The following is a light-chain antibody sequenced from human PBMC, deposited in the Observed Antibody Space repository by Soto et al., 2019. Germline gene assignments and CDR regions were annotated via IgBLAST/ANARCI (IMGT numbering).Light chain of an antibody. CDR3: ASYAGGNQV. CDR2: EVT. V-gene: IGLV2-8*01. CDR1: SSDVGGYNF. Sequence: QSALAQPPSASGSPGQSVTISYTGTSSDVGGYNFVSWYQHHPGKAPKLIIYEVTKRPSGVPDRFSGSKSGNTASLTVSGLLAEDECDYYCASYAGGNQVFGTGTKVTVL. J-gene: IGLJ1*01.